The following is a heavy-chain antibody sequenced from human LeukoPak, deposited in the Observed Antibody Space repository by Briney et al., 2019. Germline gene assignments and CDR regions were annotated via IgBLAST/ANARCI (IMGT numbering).Heavy chain of an antibody. V-gene: IGHV4-59*06. Sequence: SETLSLSCTVPGGSISSYYWSWIRQPAGKGLEWIGYIYHSGSTYYNPSLKSRVTISVDRSKNQFSLKLSSVTAADTAVYYCARESDYDFWSGYSNWFDPWGQGTLVTVSS. D-gene: IGHD3-3*01. CDR3: ARESDYDFWSGYSNWFDP. CDR1: GGSISSYY. CDR2: IYHSGST. J-gene: IGHJ5*02.